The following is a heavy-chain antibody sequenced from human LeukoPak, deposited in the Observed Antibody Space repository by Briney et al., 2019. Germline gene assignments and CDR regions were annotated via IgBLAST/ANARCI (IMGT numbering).Heavy chain of an antibody. V-gene: IGHV1-46*01. CDR3: ARVQNPDSSNWYFGY. J-gene: IGHJ4*02. CDR1: GYTFTIYY. D-gene: IGHD6-13*01. Sequence: ASVTVSCKASGYTFTIYYMHWVRQAPGQGLEWMGIINPSGGSTSYAQKFQGRITMTTDTSTTTIYMELSSLRSEDTAVYYCARVQNPDSSNWYFGYWGQGTLVTVSS. CDR2: INPSGGST.